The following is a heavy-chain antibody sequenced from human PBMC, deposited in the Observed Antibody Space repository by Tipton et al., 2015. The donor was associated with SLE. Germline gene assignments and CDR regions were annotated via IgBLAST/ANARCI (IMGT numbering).Heavy chain of an antibody. J-gene: IGHJ3*02. CDR1: GYTFTTYD. CDR2: IVPSGGTV. D-gene: IGHD3-10*01. Sequence: QSGAEVKKPGASVKVSCKASGYTFTTYDISWVRQAPGQGLEWMGVIVPSGGTVSYAQKFQARVIVTRDPSTSTAYMELSSLRSEDTAVYYCAATVLLNAFDIWGQGTMVTVSS. V-gene: IGHV1-46*01. CDR3: AATVLLNAFDI.